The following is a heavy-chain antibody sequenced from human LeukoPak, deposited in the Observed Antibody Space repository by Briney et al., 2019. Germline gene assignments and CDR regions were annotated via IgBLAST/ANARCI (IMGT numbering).Heavy chain of an antibody. Sequence: GGSLRLSCAASGFTFSSYWTSWVRQAPGKGLEWVSSISSSSNYVYYTDSMKGRFTISRDNAKNSLYLQMNSLRAEDTAVYFCARTATAYCGGDCLGPFDPWGQGTLVTVSS. D-gene: IGHD2-21*02. J-gene: IGHJ5*02. V-gene: IGHV3-21*01. CDR1: GFTFSSYW. CDR2: ISSSSNYV. CDR3: ARTATAYCGGDCLGPFDP.